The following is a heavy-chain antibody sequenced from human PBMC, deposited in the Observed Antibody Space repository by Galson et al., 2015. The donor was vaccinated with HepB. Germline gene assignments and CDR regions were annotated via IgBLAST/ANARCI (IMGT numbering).Heavy chain of an antibody. CDR3: ARHRSLGYCTSTSCYRLDAFDI. CDR1: HVSVSSSSYY. Sequence: ETLSLTCTVSHVSVSSSSYYWGWIRQPPGRGLEWIGSIYYSGNTYYNPSLKSRVTISVDTSKNQFSLKLSSVTAADTAVYYCARHRSLGYCTSTSCYRLDAFDIWGQGTMVTVSS. J-gene: IGHJ3*02. D-gene: IGHD2-2*01. CDR2: IYYSGNT. V-gene: IGHV4-39*01.